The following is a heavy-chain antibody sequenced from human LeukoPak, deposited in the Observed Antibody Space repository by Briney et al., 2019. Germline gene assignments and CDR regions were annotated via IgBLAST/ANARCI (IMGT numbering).Heavy chain of an antibody. CDR2: ISFDGVNK. CDR1: GFTFSSYG. V-gene: IGHV3-30*18. CDR3: AKEPYGSGPFDY. J-gene: IGHJ4*02. Sequence: GRSLRLSCAASGFTFSSYGMHWVCQAPGKGPEWLAVISFDGVNKYYADFVKGRFTISRDNSKNTLHLQMNSLRAEDTAVYFCAKEPYGSGPFDYWGQGTLVTVSS. D-gene: IGHD3-10*01.